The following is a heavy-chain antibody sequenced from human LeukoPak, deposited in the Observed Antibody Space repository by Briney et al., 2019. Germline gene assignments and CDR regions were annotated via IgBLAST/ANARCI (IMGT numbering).Heavy chain of an antibody. J-gene: IGHJ4*02. CDR3: AKAEGKNPTGGRWLD. CDR2: ISGSGGYT. CDR1: GFSFSTYA. D-gene: IGHD6-19*01. V-gene: IGHV3-23*01. Sequence: AGSLRLSCAGSGFSFSTYAMTWVRQAPGMGLESVSAISGSGGYTYYADSVKGRLTISRDNSKNTLYLQMNSLRAEDTAIYYCAKAEGKNPTGGRWLDWGQGTLVTVSS.